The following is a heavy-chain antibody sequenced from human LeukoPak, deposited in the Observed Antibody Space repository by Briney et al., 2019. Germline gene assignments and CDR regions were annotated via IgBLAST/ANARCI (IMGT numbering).Heavy chain of an antibody. D-gene: IGHD3-3*01. Sequence: GAPLKVSSKASGYTFTSYDINWVRQATGQGLEWMGWMNPNSGNTGYAQKFQGRVTMTRNTSISTAYMELSSLRSEDTAVYYCAREDPGYYDFWSGYYPNYYYGMDVWGQGTTVTVSS. CDR1: GYTFTSYD. CDR3: AREDPGYYDFWSGYYPNYYYGMDV. J-gene: IGHJ6*02. V-gene: IGHV1-8*01. CDR2: MNPNSGNT.